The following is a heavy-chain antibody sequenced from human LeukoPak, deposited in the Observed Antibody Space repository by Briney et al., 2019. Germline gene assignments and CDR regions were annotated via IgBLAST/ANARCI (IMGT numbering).Heavy chain of an antibody. Sequence: NPGGSLRLSCAASGFTFGSYSMNWVRQAPGKGLEWVSSISSSSSYIYYADSVKGRFTISRDNAKNSLYLQMNSLRAEDTAVYYCARLGRYGDRNYYYGMDVWGQGTTVTVSS. V-gene: IGHV3-21*01. CDR3: ARLGRYGDRNYYYGMDV. CDR2: ISSSSSYI. D-gene: IGHD4-17*01. J-gene: IGHJ6*02. CDR1: GFTFGSYS.